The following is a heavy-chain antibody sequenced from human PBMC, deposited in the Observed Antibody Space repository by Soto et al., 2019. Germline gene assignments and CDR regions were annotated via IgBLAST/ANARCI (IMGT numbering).Heavy chain of an antibody. J-gene: IGHJ4*02. D-gene: IGHD3-10*01. Sequence: GGSLRLSCAASGFTFSNAWMSWVRQAPGKGLEWVGRIKSKTDGGTTDYAAPVKGRFTISRDDSKNTLYLQMNSLKTEDTAVYYCTGRITMVRGVIDYWGQGTLVTVSS. CDR1: GFTFSNAW. CDR3: TGRITMVRGVIDY. V-gene: IGHV3-15*01. CDR2: IKSKTDGGTT.